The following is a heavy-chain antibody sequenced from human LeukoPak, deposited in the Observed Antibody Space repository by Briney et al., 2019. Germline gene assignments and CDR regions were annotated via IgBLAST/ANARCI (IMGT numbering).Heavy chain of an antibody. CDR3: ARRTFGGVIKY. J-gene: IGHJ4*02. Sequence: PSETLSLTCTVSGGSISSGSYYWTWIRQPAGKGLEYIGRIYTSGSTSYNPSLKSRVTISVDTSKNQFSLKLSSVTAADTAVYYCARRTFGGVIKYWGQGTLVTVSS. V-gene: IGHV4-61*02. D-gene: IGHD3-16*01. CDR1: GGSISSGSYY. CDR2: IYTSGST.